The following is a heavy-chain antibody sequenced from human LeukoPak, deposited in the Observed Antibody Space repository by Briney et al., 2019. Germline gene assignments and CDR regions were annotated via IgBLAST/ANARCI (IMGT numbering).Heavy chain of an antibody. V-gene: IGHV4-34*01. CDR2: INHSGST. D-gene: IGHD3-22*01. Sequence: SETLSLTCAVYGGSFSGYYWDWIRQPPGKGLEWIGEINHSGSTNYNPSLKSRVTISVDTSKNQFSLKLSSVTAADTAVYSCARGQQYCHDSSGYWVFDYWGQGTLVTVSS. CDR3: ARGQQYCHDSSGYWVFDY. J-gene: IGHJ4*02. CDR1: GGSFSGYY.